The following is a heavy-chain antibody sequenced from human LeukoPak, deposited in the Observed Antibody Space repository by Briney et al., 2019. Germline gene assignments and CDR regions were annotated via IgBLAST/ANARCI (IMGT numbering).Heavy chain of an antibody. CDR3: ARDVPRGTGYMDV. CDR1: GGSIKNYY. D-gene: IGHD3-10*01. Sequence: SETLSLTCTVSGGSIKNYYWTWIRQPPGKGLEWIGYIYYSGCTSSNPSLKSRVTISVDTSKNQFSLRLKYVTAADTAVYYCARDVPRGTGYMDVWGKGTTVTVSS. CDR2: IYYSGCT. J-gene: IGHJ6*03. V-gene: IGHV4-59*01.